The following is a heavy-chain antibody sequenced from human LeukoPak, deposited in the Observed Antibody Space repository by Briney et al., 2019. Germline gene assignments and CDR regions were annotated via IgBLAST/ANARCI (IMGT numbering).Heavy chain of an antibody. Sequence: GGSLRLSCAASGFTFDDYAMHWVRQAPGKGLEWVSGISWNSGSIGYADSVRGRFTISRDNAKNSLYLQVNSLRAEDTALYYCAKQGRGSSWTYYYYMDVWGKGTTVTISS. CDR3: AKQGRGSSWTYYYYMDV. CDR2: ISWNSGSI. J-gene: IGHJ6*03. D-gene: IGHD6-13*01. V-gene: IGHV3-9*01. CDR1: GFTFDDYA.